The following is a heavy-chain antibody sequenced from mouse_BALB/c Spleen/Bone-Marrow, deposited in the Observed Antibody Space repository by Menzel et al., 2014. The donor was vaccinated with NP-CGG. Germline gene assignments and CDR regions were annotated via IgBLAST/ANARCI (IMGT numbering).Heavy chain of an antibody. J-gene: IGHJ2*01. V-gene: IGHV5-9-3*01. D-gene: IGHD2-4*01. CDR1: GFTFSSYA. CDR2: ISSGGSYT. Sequence: EVKLMESGGGLVKPGGSLKLSCAASGFTFSSYAMSWVRQTPEKRLEWVATISSGGSYTYYPDSVKGRFTISRDNAKNTLYLQMSRLRSEDTAMYYCARHGITRLLDYWGQGTTLTVSS. CDR3: ARHGITRLLDY.